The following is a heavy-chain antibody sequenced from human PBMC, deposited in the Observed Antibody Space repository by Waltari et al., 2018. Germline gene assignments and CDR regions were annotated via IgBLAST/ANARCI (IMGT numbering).Heavy chain of an antibody. CDR2: SIPMPGIT. V-gene: IGHV1-69*02. D-gene: IGHD5-12*01. Sequence: QVQLVQSGPEVKQPGSSVKVSCKSSGGPFSSVGLHWMRQAPGQGLEWMGKSIPMPGITDYEQKFQGRVRITADRSTTTGYMELRSLGTEDTAIYYCARRVSTKGAFEVWGRGTLVTVSP. CDR3: ARRVSTKGAFEV. J-gene: IGHJ3*01. CDR1: GGPFSSVG.